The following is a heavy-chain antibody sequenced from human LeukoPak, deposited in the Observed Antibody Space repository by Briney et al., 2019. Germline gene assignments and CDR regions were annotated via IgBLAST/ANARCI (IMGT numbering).Heavy chain of an antibody. CDR2: TYYRSKWYN. D-gene: IGHD3-22*01. V-gene: IGHV6-1*01. CDR1: GDSVSSNSAA. CDR3: ARDSYHDSSGAYDY. Sequence: SQTLSLTCAISGDSVSSNSAAWNWIRQSPWLDLKWLGRTYYRSKWYNAYAVSVKSRITITPDTFTNQCSLQLNSVPPEDTAVYYWARDSYHDSSGAYDYWGEGTLVTVPA. J-gene: IGHJ4*02.